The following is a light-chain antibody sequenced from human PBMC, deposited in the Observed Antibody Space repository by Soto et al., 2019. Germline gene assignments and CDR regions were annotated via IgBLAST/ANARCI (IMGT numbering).Light chain of an antibody. J-gene: IGLJ3*02. CDR1: SSDVGGYNY. CDR2: EVN. CDR3: RSYAGNSNLV. Sequence: QSALTQPPSASGSPGQSVTISCTGTSSDVGGYNYVSWYQQHPGKTPKLMIYEVNKRPSGVPDRFTGSKSANTASLTVSGLQAEDEADYFCRSYAGNSNLVFGGGTKVTVL. V-gene: IGLV2-8*01.